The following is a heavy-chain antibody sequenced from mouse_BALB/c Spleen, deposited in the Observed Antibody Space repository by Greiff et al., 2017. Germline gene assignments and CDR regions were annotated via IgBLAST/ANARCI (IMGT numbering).Heavy chain of an antibody. CDR1: GFTFSSYA. Sequence: DVHLVESGGGLVQPGGSLKLSCAASGFTFSSYAMSWVRQTPEKRLEWVASISSGGSTYYPDSVKGRFTISRDNARNILYLQMSSLRSEDTAMYYCARAKGDYWGQGTTLTVSS. CDR3: ARAKGDY. V-gene: IGHV5-6-5*01. CDR2: ISSGGST. J-gene: IGHJ2*01.